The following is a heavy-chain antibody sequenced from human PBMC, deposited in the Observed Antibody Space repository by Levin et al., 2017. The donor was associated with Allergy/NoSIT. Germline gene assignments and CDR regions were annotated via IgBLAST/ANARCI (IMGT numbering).Heavy chain of an antibody. CDR2: TRNKANSYTA. CDR3: SRGRGYSYVGLDY. CDR1: GFTFSDHY. D-gene: IGHD5-18*01. J-gene: IGHJ4*02. V-gene: IGHV3-72*01. Sequence: GGSLRLSCAASGFTFSDHYIDWVRQAPGKGLEWVGRTRNKANSYTAEYAASVRGRFTFSRDHSKNSVYLQMNGLKTEDTAMYYCSRGRGYSYVGLDYWGRGTLVTVSS.